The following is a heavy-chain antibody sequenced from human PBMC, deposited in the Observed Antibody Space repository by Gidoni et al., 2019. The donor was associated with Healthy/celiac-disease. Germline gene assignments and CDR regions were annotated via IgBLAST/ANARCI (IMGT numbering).Heavy chain of an antibody. CDR3: ARVRYYYDSSGYPDY. J-gene: IGHJ4*02. CDR2: IYSGGST. D-gene: IGHD3-22*01. CDR1: GFTVSSNY. V-gene: IGHV3-53*01. Sequence: EVQLVESGGGLIQPGGSLRLSCAASGFTVSSNYMSWVRQAPGKGLEWVSVIYSGGSTYYADSVKGRFTISRDNSKNTLYLQMNSLRAEDTAVYYCARVRYYYDSSGYPDYWGQGTLVTVSS.